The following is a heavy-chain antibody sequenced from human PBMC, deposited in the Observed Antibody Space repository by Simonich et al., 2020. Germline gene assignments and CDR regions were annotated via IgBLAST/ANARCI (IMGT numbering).Heavy chain of an antibody. V-gene: IGHV1-2*02. CDR1: GYPLPAYL. Sequence: QVQRVQSGPEWKKPGASVKASCKPSGYPLPAYLMPGGRQAPGQGLEWMGWINPKSGGTNYAQKFQGRVTMTRDTSISTAYMELSRLRSDDTAVYYCARGALTGDYYYMDVWGKGTTVTVSS. CDR2: INPKSGGT. D-gene: IGHD7-27*01. CDR3: ARGALTGDYYYMDV. J-gene: IGHJ6*03.